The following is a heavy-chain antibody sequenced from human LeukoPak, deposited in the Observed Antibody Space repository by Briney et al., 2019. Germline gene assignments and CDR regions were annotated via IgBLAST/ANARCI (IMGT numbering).Heavy chain of an antibody. CDR1: GYSFTNYW. J-gene: IGHJ5*02. V-gene: IGHV5-51*01. CDR3: ARIRYCSSTSCPGWFDP. CDR2: IYPGDSAT. Sequence: GESLKISCKGSGYSFTNYWIAWVRQMAGKGLEWMGIIYPGDSATRYSPSFQGQVTISVDKSISTAYLQWSSLKASDTAMYYCARIRYCSSTSCPGWFDPWGQGTLVSVPS. D-gene: IGHD2-2*01.